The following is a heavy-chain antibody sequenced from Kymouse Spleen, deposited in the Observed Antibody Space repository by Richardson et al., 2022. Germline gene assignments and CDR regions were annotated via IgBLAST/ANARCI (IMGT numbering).Heavy chain of an antibody. J-gene: IGHJ1*01. D-gene: IGHD6-19*01. Sequence: QVQLQESGPGLVKPSETLSLTCTVSGGSVSSGSYYWSWIRQPPGKGLEWIGYIYYSGSTNYNPSLKSRVTISVDTSKNQFSLKLSSVTAADTAVYYCARVYSSGWSYFQHWGQGTLVTVSS. CDR1: GGSVSSGSYY. CDR2: IYYSGST. V-gene: IGHV4-61*01. CDR3: ARVYSSGWSYFQH.